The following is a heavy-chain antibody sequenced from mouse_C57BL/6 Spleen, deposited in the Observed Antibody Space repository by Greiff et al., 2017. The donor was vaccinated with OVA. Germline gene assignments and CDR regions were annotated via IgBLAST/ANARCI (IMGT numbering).Heavy chain of an antibody. Sequence: VKLQQPGAELVRPGSSVKLSCKASGYTFTSYWMHWVKQRPIQGLEWIGNIDPSDSETHYNQKFKDKATLTVDKSSSTAYMQLSSLTSEDSAVYYCSSLDGSRGFDYWGQGTTLTVSS. CDR3: SSLDGSRGFDY. CDR1: GYTFTSYW. CDR2: IDPSDSET. V-gene: IGHV1-52*01. J-gene: IGHJ2*01. D-gene: IGHD1-1*01.